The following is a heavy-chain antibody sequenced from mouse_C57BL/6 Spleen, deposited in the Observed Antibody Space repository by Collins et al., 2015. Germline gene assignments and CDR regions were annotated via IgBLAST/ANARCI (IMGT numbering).Heavy chain of an antibody. J-gene: IGHJ2*01. CDR3: ARSGITTGVERNFDY. V-gene: IGHV1-4*02. CDR2: INPSSGYT. CDR1: GYTFTSYT. Sequence: QVQLQQSAAELARPGASVKMSCKASGYTFTSYTMHWVKQRPGQGLEWIGYINPSSGYTEYNQKFKDKTTLTADKSSSTAYMQLSSLTSEDSAVYYCARSGITTGVERNFDYWGQGTTLTVSS. D-gene: IGHD1-1*01.